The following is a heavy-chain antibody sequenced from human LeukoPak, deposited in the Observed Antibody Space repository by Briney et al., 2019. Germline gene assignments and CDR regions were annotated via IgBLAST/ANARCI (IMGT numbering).Heavy chain of an antibody. V-gene: IGHV4-34*01. Sequence: SETLSLTCAVCGGSFSGYYWSWIRQPPGKGLEWIGEINHSGSTNYNPSLKSRVTISVDTSKNQFSLKLSSVTAADTAVYYCATSYTRIKRWFDPWGQGTLVTVSS. D-gene: IGHD3-22*01. CDR1: GGSFSGYY. CDR2: INHSGST. J-gene: IGHJ5*02. CDR3: ATSYTRIKRWFDP.